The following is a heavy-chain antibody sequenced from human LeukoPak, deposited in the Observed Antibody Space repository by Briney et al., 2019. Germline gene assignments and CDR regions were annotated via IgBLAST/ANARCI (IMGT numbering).Heavy chain of an antibody. J-gene: IGHJ3*02. CDR3: ARDFPRDNDAFDI. CDR1: GFTFSSYS. Sequence: GGSLRLSCAASGFTFSSYSMNWVRQAPGKGLEWVSSIGSSSSYIYYADSVKGRFTISRDNAKNSLYLQMNSLRGEDTAVYYCARDFPRDNDAFDIWGQGTMVTVSS. V-gene: IGHV3-21*01. CDR2: IGSSSSYI.